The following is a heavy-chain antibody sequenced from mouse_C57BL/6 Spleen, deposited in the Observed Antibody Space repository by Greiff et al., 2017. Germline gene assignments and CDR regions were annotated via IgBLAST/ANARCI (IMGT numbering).Heavy chain of an antibody. CDR2: IVPSDSYT. D-gene: IGHD1-1*01. Sequence: QVHVKQPGAELVKPGASVKLSCKASGYTFTSYWMQWVKQRPGQGLEWIGEIVPSDSYTNYNQKFKGKATLTVDTSSSPAYMQLSSLTSKDSAVYYCARSQYYGSSYPFAYWGQGTLVTVSA. V-gene: IGHV1-50*01. J-gene: IGHJ3*01. CDR1: GYTFTSYW. CDR3: ARSQYYGSSYPFAY.